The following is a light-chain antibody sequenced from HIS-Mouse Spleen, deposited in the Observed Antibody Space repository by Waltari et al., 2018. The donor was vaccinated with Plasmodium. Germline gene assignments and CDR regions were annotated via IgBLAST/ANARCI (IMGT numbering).Light chain of an antibody. Sequence: SYELTQPPSVSVSPGQTARITRSRDALPTTYASWYQKKSGQAPVLVIYEDSKRPSGIPGRFSGSSSGTMATLTISGAQVEDEADYYCYSTDSSGNHRVFGGGTKLTVL. CDR1: ALPTTY. CDR2: EDS. CDR3: YSTDSSGNHRV. J-gene: IGLJ3*02. V-gene: IGLV3-10*01.